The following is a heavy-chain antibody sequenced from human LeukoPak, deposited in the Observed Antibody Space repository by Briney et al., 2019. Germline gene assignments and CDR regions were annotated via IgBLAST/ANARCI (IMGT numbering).Heavy chain of an antibody. CDR3: ARFSSSWCYFDY. CDR1: GGSISSGDYY. V-gene: IGHV4-39*07. CDR2: IYYSGTT. Sequence: SETLSLTCTVSGGSISSGDYYWSWIRQPPGKGLEWIGSIYYSGTTYYNPSLKSRVTTSVDTSMTQISLRLSSVTAADTAVYYCARFSSSWCYFDYWGQGTLVTVSS. J-gene: IGHJ4*02. D-gene: IGHD6-13*01.